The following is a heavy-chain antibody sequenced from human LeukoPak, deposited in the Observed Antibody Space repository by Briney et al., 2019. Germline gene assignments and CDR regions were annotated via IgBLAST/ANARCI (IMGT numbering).Heavy chain of an antibody. D-gene: IGHD5-12*01. CDR2: ITSSGNTI. J-gene: IGHJ4*02. V-gene: IGHV3-48*03. CDR3: AKVQYSDYDMNFDS. Sequence: GGSLRLSCAASGFTFSNYEMNWVRQAPGKGLEWVSYITSSGNTIYYANSVKGRFTISRDNAKNSLYLQINSLRADDTAVYYCAKVQYSDYDMNFDSWGQGTLVTVSS. CDR1: GFTFSNYE.